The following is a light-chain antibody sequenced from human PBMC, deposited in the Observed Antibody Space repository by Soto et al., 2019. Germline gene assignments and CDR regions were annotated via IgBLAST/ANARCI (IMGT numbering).Light chain of an antibody. Sequence: QSVLTQPASVSGSPGQSITISCTGTSSDVGGYNHVSWYQQHPGKAPKSMIYEVSNRPSGVSNRFSGSKSGNTASLTISGLQAEDEADYYCSSFASSSTYVFGTGTKVTVL. CDR1: SSDVGGYNH. CDR3: SSFASSSTYV. V-gene: IGLV2-14*01. CDR2: EVS. J-gene: IGLJ1*01.